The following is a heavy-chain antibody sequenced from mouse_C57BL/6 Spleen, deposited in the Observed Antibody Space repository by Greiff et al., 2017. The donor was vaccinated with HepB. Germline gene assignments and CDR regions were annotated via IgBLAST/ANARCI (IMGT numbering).Heavy chain of an antibody. CDR3: ARVGYYNGNMDY. Sequence: EVKLVESGGGLVKPGGSLKLSCAASGFTFSDYGMHWVRQAPEKGLEWVAYISSGSSTIYYADTVKGRFTISRDNAKNTLFLQMTSLRSEDTDMYYCARVGYYNGNMDYWGQGTTLTVSS. J-gene: IGHJ2*01. CDR2: ISSGSSTI. D-gene: IGHD1-1*01. CDR1: GFTFSDYG. V-gene: IGHV5-17*01.